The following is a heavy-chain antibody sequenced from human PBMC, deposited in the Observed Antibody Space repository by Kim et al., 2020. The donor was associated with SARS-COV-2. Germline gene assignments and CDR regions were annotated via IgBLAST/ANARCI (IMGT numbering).Heavy chain of an antibody. CDR2: ISWNSGSI. D-gene: IGHD3-16*01. CDR1: GFTFDDYA. V-gene: IGHV3-9*01. Sequence: GGSLRLSCAASGFTFDDYAMHWVRQAPGKGLEWVSGISWNSGSIGYADSVKGRFTISRDNAKNSLYLQMNSLRAEDTALYYCAKDISRWGELEASDAFDIWGQGTMVTVSS. J-gene: IGHJ3*02. CDR3: AKDISRWGELEASDAFDI.